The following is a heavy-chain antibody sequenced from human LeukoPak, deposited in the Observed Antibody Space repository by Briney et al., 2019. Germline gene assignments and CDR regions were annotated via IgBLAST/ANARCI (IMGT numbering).Heavy chain of an antibody. V-gene: IGHV3-9*01. Sequence: GGSLRLSCAASGFTFDDYAMHWVRQAPGKGLEWVSGISWNSGSIGYADSVKGRFTISRDNAENSLYLQMNSLRAEDTAVYYCARDGRGYCSSTSCSFWGQGTLVTVSS. CDR3: ARDGRGYCSSTSCSF. D-gene: IGHD2-2*01. J-gene: IGHJ4*02. CDR1: GFTFDDYA. CDR2: ISWNSGSI.